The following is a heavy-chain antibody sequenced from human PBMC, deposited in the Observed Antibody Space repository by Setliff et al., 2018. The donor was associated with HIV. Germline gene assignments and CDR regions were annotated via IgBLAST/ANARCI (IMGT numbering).Heavy chain of an antibody. D-gene: IGHD3-10*01. V-gene: IGHV4-4*07. CDR3: ARDRHYSGLGSYGP. CDR2: IYRSGTT. Sequence: SETLSLTCTIFGGSFSNYRRSWIRQPAGRGLEWIGRIYRSGTTDYKPSLKSRVSMSLDTSRNQFSLKLTSVTAEDTAVYYCARDRHYSGLGSYGPWGPGILVTVSS. J-gene: IGHJ5*02. CDR1: GGSFSNYR.